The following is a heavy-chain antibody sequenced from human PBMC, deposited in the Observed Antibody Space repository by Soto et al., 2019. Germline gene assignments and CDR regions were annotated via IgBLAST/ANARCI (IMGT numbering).Heavy chain of an antibody. CDR3: ATSRTDYDFWSGYSDAFDI. J-gene: IGHJ3*02. V-gene: IGHV3-23*01. CDR2: ISGSGGST. Sequence: GGSLRLSCAASGFTFSSYAMSWVRQAPGKGLEWVSAISGSGGSTYYADSVKGRFTISRDNSKNTLYLQMNSLRAEDTAVYYCATSRTDYDFWSGYSDAFDIWGQGTMVTVSS. CDR1: GFTFSSYA. D-gene: IGHD3-3*01.